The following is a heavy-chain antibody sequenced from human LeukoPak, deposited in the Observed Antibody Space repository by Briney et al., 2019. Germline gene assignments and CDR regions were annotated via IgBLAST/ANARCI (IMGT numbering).Heavy chain of an antibody. J-gene: IGHJ4*02. V-gene: IGHV3-21*01. CDR3: ARVTEAPYYFDY. Sequence: GGSLRLSCAASGVSFSTTWMHWVRQAPGKGLEWVSSISSSSSYIYYADSVKGRFTISRDNAKNSLYLQMNSLRAEDTAVYYCARVTEAPYYFDYWGQGTLVTVSS. CDR1: GVSFSTTW. CDR2: ISSSSSYI.